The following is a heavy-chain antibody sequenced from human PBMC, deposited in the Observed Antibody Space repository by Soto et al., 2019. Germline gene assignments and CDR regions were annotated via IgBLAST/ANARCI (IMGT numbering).Heavy chain of an antibody. CDR2: VYYSATT. V-gene: IGHV4-59*01. D-gene: IGHD2-2*01. CDR3: ARAGSTVRYFFEY. CDR1: GGSINSYY. Sequence: QVQLQESGPGLVKPSETLSLTCTVSGGSINSYYWSWIRQSPGKGLGWIGYVYYSATTYYNPSLQSRVTISVDTSKKQFSLKVRSVTAADTASYCCARAGSTVRYFFEYWGQGSLVTVSS. J-gene: IGHJ4*02.